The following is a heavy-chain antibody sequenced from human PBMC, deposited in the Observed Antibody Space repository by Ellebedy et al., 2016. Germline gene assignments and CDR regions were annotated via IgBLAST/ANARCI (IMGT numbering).Heavy chain of an antibody. CDR2: ISYDGSSK. J-gene: IGHJ6*02. D-gene: IGHD6-13*01. V-gene: IGHV3-30-3*01. CDR1: GFTFNSNT. Sequence: GESLKISCAASGFTFNSNTMHWVRQAPGKGLEWVALISYDGSSKYYVDSVKGRFTISRDTSKNTLYLQMNSLRTGDAAVYYCARDHQTVAAVAAPYYYYDMDVWGQGTTVTVSS. CDR3: ARDHQTVAAVAAPYYYYDMDV.